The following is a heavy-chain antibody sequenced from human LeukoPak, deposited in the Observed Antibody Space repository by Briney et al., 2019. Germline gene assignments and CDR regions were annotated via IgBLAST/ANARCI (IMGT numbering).Heavy chain of an antibody. D-gene: IGHD5-18*01. J-gene: IGHJ5*02. Sequence: GGSLRLSCAASGFAFSSYGMHWVAQAPGKGLEWVAYIHYDSSTEDYADSVKGRFTISRDNSKNTLLLQMNNLRVEDTAVYYCAREKDTAMEPWGQGTLVTVSS. CDR1: GFAFSSYG. CDR2: IHYDSSTE. CDR3: AREKDTAMEP. V-gene: IGHV3-30*02.